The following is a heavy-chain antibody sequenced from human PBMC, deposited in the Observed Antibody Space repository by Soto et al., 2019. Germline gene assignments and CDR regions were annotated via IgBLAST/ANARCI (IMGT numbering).Heavy chain of an antibody. J-gene: IGHJ5*02. CDR3: AHRTHGPNWFDP. CDR2: IYWDDDK. V-gene: IGHV2-5*02. Sequence: QITLKESGPPLVKPTQTLTLTCTFSGFSLSTSGVGVGWIRQPPGKALEWLALIYWDDDKRYSPSLKSRLTTPKDTSKNQVVLTMTNIDPVDTATYYCAHRTHGPNWFDPWAQGTLVTVSS. CDR1: GFSLSTSGVG.